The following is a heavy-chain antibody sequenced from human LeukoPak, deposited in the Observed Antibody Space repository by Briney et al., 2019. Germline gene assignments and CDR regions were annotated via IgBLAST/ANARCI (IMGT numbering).Heavy chain of an antibody. D-gene: IGHD1-1*01. CDR1: GGTFSSCA. CDR3: AREVQLERRYLAFDI. CDR2: IIPIFGTA. J-gene: IGHJ3*02. Sequence: SVKVSCKASGGTFSSCAISWVRQAPGQGLEWMGGIIPIFGTANYAQKFQGRVTITADESTSTAYMELSSLRSEDTAVYYCAREVQLERRYLAFDIWGQGTMVTVSS. V-gene: IGHV1-69*13.